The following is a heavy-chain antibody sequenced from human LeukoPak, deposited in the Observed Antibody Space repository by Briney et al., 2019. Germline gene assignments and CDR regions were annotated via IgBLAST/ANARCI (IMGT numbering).Heavy chain of an antibody. Sequence: SETLSLTCTVSGGSISSYYWSWIRQPPGKGLEWIGYIYYSGSTNYNPSLKSRVTISVDTSKNQFSLKLSSVTAADTAVYYCARHDGSGSYYHYWGQGTLVTVSS. CDR3: ARHDGSGSYYHY. V-gene: IGHV4-59*08. D-gene: IGHD3-10*01. CDR2: IYYSGST. CDR1: GGSISSYY. J-gene: IGHJ4*02.